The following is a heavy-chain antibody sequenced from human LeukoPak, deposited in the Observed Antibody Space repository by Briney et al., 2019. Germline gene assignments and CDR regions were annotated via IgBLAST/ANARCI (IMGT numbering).Heavy chain of an antibody. CDR3: ARGPPRGKYYYMDV. D-gene: IGHD1-1*01. CDR2: IGTASDT. CDR1: GFTFSSFD. Sequence: GGSLRLSCAASGFTFSSFDMHWVRQPTGQGLEWVSTIGTASDTYYPGSVEGRFTLSRDNAKNSLYLQMNSLTAGDTAVYYCARGPPRGKYYYMDVWGRGTTVTVSS. V-gene: IGHV3-13*01. J-gene: IGHJ6*03.